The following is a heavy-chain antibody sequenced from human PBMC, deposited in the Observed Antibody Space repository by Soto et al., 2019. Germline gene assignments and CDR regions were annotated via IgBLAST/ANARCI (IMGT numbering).Heavy chain of an antibody. V-gene: IGHV3-21*01. J-gene: IGHJ4*03. CDR2: ISSSSSYI. D-gene: IGHD6-13*01. Sequence: EVQLVESGGGLVKPGGSLRLSCEASGFTFSSYSMNWVRQAPGKGLEWVSSISSSSSYIYYADSVKGRFTISRDNAKNSLDLQMNSLRAEDTAVYFCARDLSTGTRYFDYWDQGTLVTVSS. CDR3: ARDLSTGTRYFDY. CDR1: GFTFSSYS.